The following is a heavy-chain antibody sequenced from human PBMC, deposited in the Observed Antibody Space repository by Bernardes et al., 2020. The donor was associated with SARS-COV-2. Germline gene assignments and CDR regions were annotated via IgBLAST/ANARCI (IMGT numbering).Heavy chain of an antibody. D-gene: IGHD1-1*01. V-gene: IGHV3-48*03. Sequence: GGSLRLSRAASGFTFSSYEMNWVRQATGKGLEWVSYISSSGSTIYYADSVKGRFTISRDNAKNSLYLQMNSLRAEDTAVYYCARDQGNGVGYDYWGQGTLVTVSS. CDR3: ARDQGNGVGYDY. J-gene: IGHJ4*02. CDR1: GFTFSSYE. CDR2: ISSSGSTI.